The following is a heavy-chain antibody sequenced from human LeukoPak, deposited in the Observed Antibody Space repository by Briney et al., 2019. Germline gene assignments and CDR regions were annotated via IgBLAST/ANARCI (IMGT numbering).Heavy chain of an antibody. D-gene: IGHD3-9*01. CDR2: FDPENGET. CDR1: GYTFTGYY. V-gene: IGHV1-24*01. Sequence: ASVKVSRKASGYTFTGYYMHWVRQAPGKGLEWMGGFDPENGETIYAQKFQGRVTMTEDTSTDTAYMELSSLRSEDTAVYYCATSYYDILTGYRPLAYWGQGTLVTVSS. J-gene: IGHJ4*02. CDR3: ATSYYDILTGYRPLAY.